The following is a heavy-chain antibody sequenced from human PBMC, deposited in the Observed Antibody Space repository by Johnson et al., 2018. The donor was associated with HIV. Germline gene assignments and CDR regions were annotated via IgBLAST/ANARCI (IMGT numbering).Heavy chain of an antibody. J-gene: IGHJ3*02. Sequence: QVQLVESGGGVVQPGGSLRLSCAASGFSFSGSAMHWVRQAPGKGLEWVAGISYDGSNKYYADSVKGRFTISRDNAKNSLYLQMNSLRADDTALYYCARVRAAAVSDVFDIWGQGTMVTVSS. CDR3: ARVRAAAVSDVFDI. V-gene: IGHV3-30*19. D-gene: IGHD6-13*01. CDR2: ISYDGSNK. CDR1: GFSFSGSA.